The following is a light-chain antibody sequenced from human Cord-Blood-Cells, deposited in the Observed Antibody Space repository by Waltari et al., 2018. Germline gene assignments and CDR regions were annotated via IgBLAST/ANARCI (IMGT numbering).Light chain of an antibody. CDR1: SSDVGSYNL. Sequence: QSALTQPASVSGSPGQSITIPCTGTSSDVGSYNLVSWYQHHPGKAPKLMMYEGSKRPSGVSNRFSGSKSGNTASLTISGRQAEDEADYYCCSYAGSSTYVFGTGTKVTVL. CDR2: EGS. CDR3: CSYAGSSTYV. J-gene: IGLJ1*01. V-gene: IGLV2-23*01.